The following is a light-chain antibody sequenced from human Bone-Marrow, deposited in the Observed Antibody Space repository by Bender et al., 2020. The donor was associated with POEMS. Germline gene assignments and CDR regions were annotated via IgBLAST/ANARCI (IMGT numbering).Light chain of an antibody. CDR3: QVWDSTSDHPRL. CDR1: KIGSKN. Sequence: SYELTQARPVSVALGQTARITCGGGGKKIGSKNGPRYQQKPGQAPVLVIYRDSNRPSGIPERFSGSNSGNTATLTISRAQAGDEADYYCQVWDSTSDHPRLFGGGTKLTVL. J-gene: IGLJ2*01. V-gene: IGLV3-9*01. CDR2: RDS.